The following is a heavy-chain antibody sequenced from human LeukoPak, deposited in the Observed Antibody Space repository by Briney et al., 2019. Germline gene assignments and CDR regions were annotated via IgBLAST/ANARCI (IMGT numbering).Heavy chain of an antibody. V-gene: IGHV3-30-3*01. CDR2: ISYDGSNK. D-gene: IGHD4-17*01. J-gene: IGHJ4*02. CDR3: ARGMTTALSDY. Sequence: PGGSLRLSCAASGFTFSSYAMHWVRQAPGKGLEWVAVISYDGSNKYYTDSVKGRFTISRDNSKNMLYLQMNSLRAEDTAVYYCARGMTTALSDYWGQGTLVTVSS. CDR1: GFTFSSYA.